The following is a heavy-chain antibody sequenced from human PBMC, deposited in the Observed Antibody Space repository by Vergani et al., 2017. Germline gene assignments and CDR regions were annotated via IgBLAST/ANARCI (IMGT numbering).Heavy chain of an antibody. CDR3: ARAGVGSEPEEIDY. CDR2: ISSSNSYI. J-gene: IGHJ4*02. Sequence: EVQLVESGGGLVKPGGSLRLSCAASGFTFSSYSMNWVRQAPGKWLEWVSSISSSNSYIYYADSVKGRFTISRDNAKNSLYLQMNSLRAEDTAVYYCARAGVGSEPEEIDYWGQGTLVTVSS. V-gene: IGHV3-21*01. CDR1: GFTFSSYS. D-gene: IGHD3-10*01.